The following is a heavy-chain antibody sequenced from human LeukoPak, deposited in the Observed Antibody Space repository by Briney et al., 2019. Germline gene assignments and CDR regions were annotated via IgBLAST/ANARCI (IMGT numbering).Heavy chain of an antibody. CDR2: INHSGST. J-gene: IGHJ6*03. V-gene: IGHV4-34*01. CDR1: GVSFSGYY. Sequence: SETLSLTCAVYGVSFSGYYWSWIRQPPGKGLEWIGEINHSGSTNYNPSLKSRVTISVDTSKNQFSLKLSSVTAADTAVYYCARGGHYYYYYYIDVWGKGTTVTVSS. CDR3: ARGGHYYYYYYIDV.